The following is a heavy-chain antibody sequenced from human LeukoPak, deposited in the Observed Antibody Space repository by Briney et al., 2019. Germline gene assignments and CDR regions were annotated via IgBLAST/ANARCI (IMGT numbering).Heavy chain of an antibody. J-gene: IGHJ4*02. CDR2: ISANGGST. V-gene: IGHV3-23*01. D-gene: IGHD6-13*01. CDR3: AKIPGRIAADGTG. Sequence: GGSLRLSCAASGFAFSTYAMNWVRQAPGKGLEWVSGISANGGSTYYGDSVKGRFTISRDNSKNMLFLQMISLRAEDTALYYCAKIPGRIAADGTGWGQGTLVTVSS. CDR1: GFAFSTYA.